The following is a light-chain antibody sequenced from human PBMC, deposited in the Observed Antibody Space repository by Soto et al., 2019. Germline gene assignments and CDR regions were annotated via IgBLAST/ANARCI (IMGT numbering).Light chain of an antibody. CDR3: QQRSHWRIT. J-gene: IGKJ5*01. CDR1: QSVSSY. V-gene: IGKV3-11*01. CDR2: DAS. Sequence: DIVLTQSPATLSLSPGERATLSCRASQSVSSYLAWYQQKPGQAPRLLIYDASNRATGIPARFSGSGSGTDFTLTISSLEPEDFAVYYCQQRSHWRITFGQGTRLEI.